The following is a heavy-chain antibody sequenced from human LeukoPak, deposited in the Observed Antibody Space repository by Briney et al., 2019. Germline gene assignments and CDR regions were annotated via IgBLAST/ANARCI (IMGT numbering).Heavy chain of an antibody. V-gene: IGHV3-74*01. CDR2: VIYDRRST. J-gene: IGHJ4*02. D-gene: IGHD3-10*01. Sequence: GGSLRLSCAASGVTFANTWTHWGRHAPPKGRVWVSMVIYDRRSTNYADSVKSRFTISRDNAKNTLYLQMNSLRDEDTAVYYCVIGGTYGSESWGQGTLVTVSS. CDR1: GVTFANTW. CDR3: VIGGTYGSES.